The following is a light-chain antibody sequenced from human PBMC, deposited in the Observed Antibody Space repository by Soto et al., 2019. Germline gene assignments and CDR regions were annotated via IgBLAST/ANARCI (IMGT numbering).Light chain of an antibody. CDR3: SSYPSTSTPVI. CDR1: SSDIGAYDY. V-gene: IGLV2-14*01. J-gene: IGLJ2*01. Sequence: QSALTQPASVSGAPGQSITISCSGSSSDIGAYDYVSWYQQHPGKAPKLLIYEVTSRHSGVSHRFSGSKSGNTASLSISGLQLEDDADYYCSSYPSTSTPVIFGGGTKLTVL. CDR2: EVT.